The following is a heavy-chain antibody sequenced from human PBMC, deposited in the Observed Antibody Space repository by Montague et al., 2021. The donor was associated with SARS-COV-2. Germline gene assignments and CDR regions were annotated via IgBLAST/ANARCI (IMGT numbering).Heavy chain of an antibody. J-gene: IGHJ4*02. CDR2: IDWDDDK. CDR1: GFSLSTSGMR. D-gene: IGHD3-9*01. Sequence: PPLVKPTQTLTLTCTFSGFSLSTSGMRASWIRQPPGKALEWLARIDWDDDKFYSTSLKTRLTISKDTSKNQVVLTMTSMDPVDTATYYRARSYYDILTAYYTPFDYWGQGTLVTVSS. V-gene: IGHV2-70*04. CDR3: ARSYYDILTAYYTPFDY.